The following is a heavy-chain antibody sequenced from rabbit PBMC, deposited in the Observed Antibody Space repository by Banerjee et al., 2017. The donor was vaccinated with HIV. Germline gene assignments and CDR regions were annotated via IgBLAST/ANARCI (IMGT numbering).Heavy chain of an antibody. D-gene: IGHD1-1*01. Sequence: QEQLVESGGGLVQPEGSLTLTCTASGFSFSSNHYMCWVRQAPGKGLEWIGCIYTGGSGTTYYASWAKGRFTISKTSSTTVTLQMTSLTAADTATYFCARGSGYYWEVMDLWGQGTLVTVS. CDR2: IYTGGSGTT. V-gene: IGHV1S45*01. J-gene: IGHJ3*01. CDR1: GFSFSSNHY. CDR3: ARGSGYYWEVMDL.